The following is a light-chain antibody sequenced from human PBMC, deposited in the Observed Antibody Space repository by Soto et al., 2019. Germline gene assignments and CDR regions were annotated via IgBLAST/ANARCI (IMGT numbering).Light chain of an antibody. CDR1: QDISNY. CDR2: AAS. CDR3: QQSYSTPHIT. V-gene: IGKV1-39*01. J-gene: IGKJ5*01. Sequence: DLQVPQSHSSHSATVGDRVTLTCQASQDISNYLNWYQQKPGKAPKLLIYAASSLQSGVPSRFSGSGSGTDFTLTISSLQPEDFATYYCQQSYSTPHITFGQGTRLE.